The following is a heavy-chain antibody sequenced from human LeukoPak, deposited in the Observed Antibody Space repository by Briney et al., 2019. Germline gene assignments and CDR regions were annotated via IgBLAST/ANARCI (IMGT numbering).Heavy chain of an antibody. J-gene: IGHJ4*02. Sequence: PGGSLRLSCAASGFTFSGSGMRWVRQAPGKGLEWVSSSGDSDGSTYYADSLKGRFTISRDNSKYTFYLQMNTLRAEDTAVYYCAKGGCRGTCNPLAYWGQGALVTVSP. V-gene: IGHV3-23*01. CDR1: GFTFSGSG. D-gene: IGHD2-15*01. CDR3: AKGGCRGTCNPLAY. CDR2: SGDSDGST.